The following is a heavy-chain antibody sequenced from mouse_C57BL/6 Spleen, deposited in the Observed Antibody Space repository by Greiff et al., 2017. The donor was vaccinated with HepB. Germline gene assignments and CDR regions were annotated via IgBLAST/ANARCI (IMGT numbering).Heavy chain of an antibody. J-gene: IGHJ1*03. CDR2: IYPGDGDT. D-gene: IGHD1-1*01. V-gene: IGHV1-82*01. CDR1: GYAFSSSW. Sequence: QVQLQQSGPELVKPGASVKISCKASGYAFSSSWMNWVKQRPGKGLEWIGRIYPGDGDTNYNGKFKGKATLTADKSSSTAYMQLSSRTSEDSAVYFCARTLFYYGSSYWYFDVWGTGTTVTVSS. CDR3: ARTLFYYGSSYWYFDV.